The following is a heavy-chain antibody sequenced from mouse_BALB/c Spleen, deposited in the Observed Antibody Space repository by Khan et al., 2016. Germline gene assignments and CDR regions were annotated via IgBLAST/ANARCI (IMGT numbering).Heavy chain of an antibody. CDR3: ARGPWFAY. J-gene: IGHJ2*01. V-gene: IGHV3-2*02. CDR1: GYSITSDYA. CDR2: ISYSGST. D-gene: IGHD2-2*01. Sequence: EVQLQESGPGLVKPSQSLSLTCTVTGYSITSDYAWNWIRQFPGNKLEWMGYISYSGSTSYNPSLKSRISITRDTSKNQFFLQLNSVTTEDTATYCCARGPWFAYWGQGTTLTVSS.